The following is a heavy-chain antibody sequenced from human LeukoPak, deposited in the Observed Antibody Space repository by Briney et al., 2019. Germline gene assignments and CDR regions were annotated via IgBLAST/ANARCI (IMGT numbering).Heavy chain of an antibody. CDR3: ARGLHYYDSGGYYYPDAFDI. CDR1: GFTFSSYS. D-gene: IGHD3-22*01. J-gene: IGHJ3*02. CDR2: ISSSSSTI. V-gene: IGHV3-48*01. Sequence: GGSLRLSCAASGFTFSSYSMNWVRQAPGKGLEWVSYISSSSSTIYYADSVEGRFTISRDNAKNSLYLQMNSLRAEDTAVYYCARGLHYYDSGGYYYPDAFDIWGQGTMVTVSS.